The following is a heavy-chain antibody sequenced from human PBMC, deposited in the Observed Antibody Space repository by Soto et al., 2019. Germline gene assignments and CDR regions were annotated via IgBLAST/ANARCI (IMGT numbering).Heavy chain of an antibody. J-gene: IGHJ6*02. CDR3: AREVLLWFGELDFRSVHYYYYGMDV. CDR2: ISAYNGNT. V-gene: IGHV1-18*04. CDR1: GYTFTSYG. Sequence: ASVKVSCKASGYTFTSYGISWVRQAPGQGLEWMGWISAYNGNTNYAQKLQGRVTMTTDTSTSTAYMELRSLRSDDTAVYYCAREVLLWFGELDFRSVHYYYYGMDVWGQGTTVTVPS. D-gene: IGHD3-10*01.